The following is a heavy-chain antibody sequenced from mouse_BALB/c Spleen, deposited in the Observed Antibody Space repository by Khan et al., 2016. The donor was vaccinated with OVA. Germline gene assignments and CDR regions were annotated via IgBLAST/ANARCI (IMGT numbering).Heavy chain of an antibody. CDR1: GYSITSNYA. CDR3: ARGNYYGYALDY. V-gene: IGHV3-2*02. Sequence: EVQLQESGPGLVKPSQSLSLTCTVTGYSITSNYAWNWIRQFPGNKLEWMCYISYSGSTNYNPSLKSRISITRDTSKNQFFLQLNSVTTEDTATYYCARGNYYGYALDYWGQGTSITVSS. D-gene: IGHD1-1*01. J-gene: IGHJ4*01. CDR2: ISYSGST.